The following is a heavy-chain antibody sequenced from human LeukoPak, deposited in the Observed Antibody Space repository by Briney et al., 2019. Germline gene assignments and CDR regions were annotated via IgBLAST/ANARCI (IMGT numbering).Heavy chain of an antibody. CDR3: AKDRASDSWFFYGMDV. Sequence: GESLRLSCAASGFTFGSYAMSWVPQAPGKGLEWVSGVNNSGENTYYADSVKGRFTLSRDNSKNTLYLQKNSLSAEDTAVYYCAKDRASDSWFFYGMDVWGKGTTVTVSS. J-gene: IGHJ6*04. V-gene: IGHV3-23*01. CDR1: GFTFGSYA. D-gene: IGHD6-13*01. CDR2: VNNSGENT.